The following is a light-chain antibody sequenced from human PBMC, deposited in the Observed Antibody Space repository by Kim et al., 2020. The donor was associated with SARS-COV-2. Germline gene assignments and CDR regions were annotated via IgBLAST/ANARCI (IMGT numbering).Light chain of an antibody. CDR1: SSNIGSNY. CDR2: RNN. V-gene: IGLV1-47*01. Sequence: QSVLTQPPSASGTPGQRVTISCSGSSSNIGSNYVYWYQQLPGTAPKLLIYRNNQRPSGVPDRFSGSKSGSSASLVITGLQPEDEADYYCQSYDSSLSGYVFGSGTKVTVL. J-gene: IGLJ1*01. CDR3: QSYDSSLSGYV.